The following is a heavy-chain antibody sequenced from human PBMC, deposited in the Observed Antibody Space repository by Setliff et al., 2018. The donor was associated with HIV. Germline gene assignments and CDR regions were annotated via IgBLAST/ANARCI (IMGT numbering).Heavy chain of an antibody. CDR1: GASITRGGDF. Sequence: SETLSLTCSVSGASITRGGDFWSWIRQHPGKGLEWIGYIYYTGSTYYNPSLRSRVSISLDMSNNQFSLKVTSVTAADTAVYYCMRGPSGTHYREFDFWGQGTLVTVSS. V-gene: IGHV4-31*03. CDR3: MRGPSGTHYREFDF. D-gene: IGHD1-26*01. CDR2: IYYTGST. J-gene: IGHJ4*02.